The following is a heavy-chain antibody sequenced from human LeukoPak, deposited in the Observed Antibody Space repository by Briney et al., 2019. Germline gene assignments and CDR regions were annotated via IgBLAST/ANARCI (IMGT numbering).Heavy chain of an antibody. V-gene: IGHV4-59*01. CDR3: ARGVVAAAGRTFDF. D-gene: IGHD6-13*01. CDR2: IYYSGST. CDR1: GGSISNFY. Sequence: PSETLSLTCTVSGGSISNFYWSWIRQFPGKGLEWIGYIYYSGSTKYNPSLKSRVTISVDTSKKQFSLKLSSVTAADTAVYYCARGVVAAAGRTFDFWGQGTLVTVSS. J-gene: IGHJ4*02.